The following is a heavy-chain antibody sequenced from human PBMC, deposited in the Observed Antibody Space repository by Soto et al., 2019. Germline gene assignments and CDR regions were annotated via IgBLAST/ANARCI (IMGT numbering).Heavy chain of an antibody. CDR2: IWHDGNNK. J-gene: IGHJ6*02. CDR1: VFTFINYG. CDR3: ASDIVGASESYGLDV. V-gene: IGHV3-33*01. Sequence: GGSLRLSCAASVFTFINYGMHWVRQAPGKGLEWVAIIWHDGNNKYYADSVRGRFIISRDNSKNRLYLQMNSLRAEDTAVYYCASDIVGASESYGLDVWGQGNPVTVSS. D-gene: IGHD1-26*01.